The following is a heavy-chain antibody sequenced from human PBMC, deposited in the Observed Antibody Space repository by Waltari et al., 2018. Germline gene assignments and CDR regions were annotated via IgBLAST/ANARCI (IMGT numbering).Heavy chain of an antibody. V-gene: IGHV4-59*01. Sequence: QVQLLESGPGLVKPSETLSLTCAVSGGYISDYYWSWIRQPPGMGLEWIGYVYYSGITDYNPSLKSRVTISVDTSKSQFSLKLSSVTAADTAVYFCARVSSDWSFDFWGQGTLVTVSS. CDR2: VYYSGIT. D-gene: IGHD6-13*01. J-gene: IGHJ4*02. CDR1: GGYISDYY. CDR3: ARVSSDWSFDF.